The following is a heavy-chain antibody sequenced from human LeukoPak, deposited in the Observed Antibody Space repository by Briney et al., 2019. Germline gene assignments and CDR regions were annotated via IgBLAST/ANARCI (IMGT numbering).Heavy chain of an antibody. Sequence: PGGSLRLSCAASGFTFTSYWMTWVRQAPGKGLEWVANIKQDGSEKNYVDSVKGRFTISRDNAKNSLYLQMNSLTAEDTAVHYCVRAHHPGGWFDPWGQGTLVTVSS. CDR1: GFTFTSYW. J-gene: IGHJ5*02. D-gene: IGHD3-10*01. CDR2: IKQDGSEK. V-gene: IGHV3-7*04. CDR3: VRAHHPGGWFDP.